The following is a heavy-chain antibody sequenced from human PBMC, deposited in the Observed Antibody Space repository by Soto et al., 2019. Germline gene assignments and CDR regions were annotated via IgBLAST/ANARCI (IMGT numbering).Heavy chain of an antibody. J-gene: IGHJ6*02. CDR1: GASISSGGYY. CDR3: AREGYSSGYYYYYGMDV. Sequence: PSETLSLTCTVSGASISSGGYYWGWIRQHPGKGLEWIGYIYYSGSTNYNPSLKSRVTISVDTSKNQFSLKLSSVTAADTAVYYCAREGYSSGYYYYYGMDVWGQGTTVTVSS. D-gene: IGHD3-22*01. V-gene: IGHV4-61*08. CDR2: IYYSGST.